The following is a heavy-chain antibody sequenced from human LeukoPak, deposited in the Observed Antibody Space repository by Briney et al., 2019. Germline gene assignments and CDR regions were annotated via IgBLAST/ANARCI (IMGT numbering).Heavy chain of an antibody. CDR2: INGDGGAT. V-gene: IGHV3-43*02. CDR3: AKDHNYDYVWGTLDY. Sequence: PGGSLRLSCAASGFTFEGCAMHWVRQAPGKGLEWVSLINGDGGATYYAGSVKGRFTVSRGNRKDSLYLQMDSLKKEDTAFYYCAKDHNYDYVWGTLDYWGQGILVTVSS. J-gene: IGHJ4*02. D-gene: IGHD3-16*01. CDR1: GFTFEGCA.